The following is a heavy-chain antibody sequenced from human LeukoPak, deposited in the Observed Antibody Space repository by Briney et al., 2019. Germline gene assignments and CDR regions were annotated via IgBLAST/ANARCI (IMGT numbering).Heavy chain of an antibody. CDR3: ARGGRVIGVVVVAASAFDI. D-gene: IGHD2-15*01. CDR2: INHSGST. J-gene: IGHJ3*02. Sequence: SETLSLTCAVYGGSFSGYYWSWIRQPPGKGLEWIGEINHSGSTNYNPSLKSRVTISVDTSKNQFSLKLSSVTAADTAVYYCARGGRVIGVVVVAASAFDIWGQGTMVTVSS. V-gene: IGHV4-34*01. CDR1: GGSFSGYY.